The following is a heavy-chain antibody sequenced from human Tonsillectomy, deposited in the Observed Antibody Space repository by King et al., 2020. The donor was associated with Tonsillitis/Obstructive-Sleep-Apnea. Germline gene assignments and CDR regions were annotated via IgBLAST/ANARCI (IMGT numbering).Heavy chain of an antibody. CDR2: ISSSGSTI. CDR1: GFTFSSYE. J-gene: IGHJ3*02. Sequence: VQLVESGGGLVQPGGSLRLSCAASGFTFSSYEMNWVRQAPGKGLEWVSYISSSGSTIYYADSVKGRFTISRDNAKNSLYLKMNSLRAEDTAVYYCARGTPRITIFGVVIEGDAFDIWGQGTMVTVSS. V-gene: IGHV3-48*03. CDR3: ARGTPRITIFGVVIEGDAFDI. D-gene: IGHD3-3*01.